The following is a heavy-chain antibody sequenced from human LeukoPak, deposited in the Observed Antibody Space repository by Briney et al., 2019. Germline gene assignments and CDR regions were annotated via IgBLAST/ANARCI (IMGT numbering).Heavy chain of an antibody. D-gene: IGHD3-16*01. CDR3: ARGVWDYYYYYMDV. CDR2: ISGSGGST. V-gene: IGHV3-23*01. CDR1: GFTFSSYG. Sequence: GGSLRLSCAASGFTFSSYGMSWVRQAPGKGLEWVSAISGSGGSTYYADSVKGRFTISRDNSKNTLYLQMNSLRAEDTAVYYCARGVWDYYYYYMDVWGKGTTVTVSS. J-gene: IGHJ6*03.